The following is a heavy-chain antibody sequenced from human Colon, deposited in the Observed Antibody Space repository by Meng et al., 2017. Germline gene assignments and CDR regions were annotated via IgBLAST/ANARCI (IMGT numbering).Heavy chain of an antibody. CDR3: ARGLNEGGLAHNWFDP. CDR1: GGSLSSDTYY. D-gene: IGHD1-1*01. Sequence: VQLHEPGPGLVKPSQNLSLTCTVSGGSLSSDTYYWTWIRQDPGKGLEWIGIINHSGSTYYNPSLKSRVTMSLDTSKQQFSLKLISVTAADTAVYFCARGLNEGGLAHNWFDPWGQGTLVTVSS. CDR2: INHSGST. V-gene: IGHV4-31*03. J-gene: IGHJ5*02.